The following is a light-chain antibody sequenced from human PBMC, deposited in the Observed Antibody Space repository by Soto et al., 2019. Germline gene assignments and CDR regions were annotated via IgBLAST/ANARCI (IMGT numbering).Light chain of an antibody. J-gene: IGKJ5*01. CDR1: QSISSW. Sequence: DIQMTQSPSTLSASVGDRVSITCRASQSISSWLAWYQQKPGKAPNLLIYKASSQKSGDPSRFSGSGSGTELTVTISSLQPDDCATYDCLQYNSYSPITCGRGTRLEIK. CDR3: LQYNSYSPIT. CDR2: KAS. V-gene: IGKV1-5*03.